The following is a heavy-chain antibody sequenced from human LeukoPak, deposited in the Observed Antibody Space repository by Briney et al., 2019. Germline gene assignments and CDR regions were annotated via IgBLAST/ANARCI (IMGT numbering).Heavy chain of an antibody. D-gene: IGHD2-8*01. Sequence: SETLSLTCTVSGYSISSGYYWGWIRQPPGKGLEWIGSIYHSGSTYYKPSLKSRVTISVDTSKNQFSLKLSSVTAADTAVYYCARGAPGGYCTNGVCPTFFDYWGQGTLVTVSS. J-gene: IGHJ4*02. V-gene: IGHV4-38-2*02. CDR2: IYHSGST. CDR3: ARGAPGGYCTNGVCPTFFDY. CDR1: GYSISSGYY.